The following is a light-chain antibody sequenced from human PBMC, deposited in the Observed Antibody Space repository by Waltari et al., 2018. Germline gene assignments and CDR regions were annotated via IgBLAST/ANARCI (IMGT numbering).Light chain of an antibody. CDR2: DVS. CDR1: SSDVGGYNY. Sequence: SGSPGQSITISCTGTSSDVGGYNYVSWYQKHPGKAPKLLIYDVSNRPSGVSNRFSASKSGNTASLIISGLQAEDEADYYCSSYTSSTTLLLIFGGGTKLTVL. CDR3: SSYTSSTTLLLI. J-gene: IGLJ2*01. V-gene: IGLV2-14*03.